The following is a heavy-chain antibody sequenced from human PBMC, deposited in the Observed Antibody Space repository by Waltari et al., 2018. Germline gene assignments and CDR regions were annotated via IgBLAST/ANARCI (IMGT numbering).Heavy chain of an antibody. Sequence: EVQLVQSGAEVKTPGATVKISCKASGYTFTHYYMHWVQQAPGRGLEWMGRVDPEDGESVYAERYQDRVTITADTSTATAYMELSGLKSEDTAVYYCATMGGGLDYSPYIDVWGEGTTVTVSS. CDR1: GYTFTHYY. J-gene: IGHJ6*03. CDR3: ATMGGGLDYSPYIDV. D-gene: IGHD3-10*01. CDR2: VDPEDGES. V-gene: IGHV1-69-2*01.